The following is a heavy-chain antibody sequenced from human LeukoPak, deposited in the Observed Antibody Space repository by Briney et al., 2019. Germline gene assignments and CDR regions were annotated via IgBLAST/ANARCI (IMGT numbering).Heavy chain of an antibody. CDR3: ACYCSSTSCYRAYAY. D-gene: IGHD2-2*02. J-gene: IGHJ4*02. Sequence: PSETLSLTCTVSGGSISSSSYYWGWIRQPPGKGLEWIGSIYYSGSTYYNPSLKSRVTISVDTSKNQFSPKLSSVTAADTAVYYCACYCSSTSCYRAYAYWGQGTLVTVSS. CDR2: IYYSGST. V-gene: IGHV4-39*01. CDR1: GGSISSSSYY.